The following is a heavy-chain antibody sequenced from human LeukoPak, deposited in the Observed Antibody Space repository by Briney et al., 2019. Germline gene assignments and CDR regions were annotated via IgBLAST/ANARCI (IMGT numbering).Heavy chain of an antibody. CDR3: ARSASYYEILTGYYPNYFDH. V-gene: IGHV4-61*02. D-gene: IGHD3-9*01. CDR2: VYTSGST. J-gene: IGHJ4*02. Sequence: SQTLSLTCTVSGGSISSGNYYWSWIRQPAGKGLEWIGRVYTSGSTKYKPSLKSRVTISVDTSKNQFSLKLSSVTAADTAVYYCARSASYYEILTGYYPNYFDHWGQGTLVTVSS. CDR1: GGSISSGNYY.